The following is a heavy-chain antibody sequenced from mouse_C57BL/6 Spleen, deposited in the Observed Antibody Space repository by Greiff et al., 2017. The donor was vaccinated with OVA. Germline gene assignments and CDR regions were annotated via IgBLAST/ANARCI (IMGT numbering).Heavy chain of an antibody. V-gene: IGHV1-81*01. D-gene: IGHD2-4*01. CDR2: IYPRSGNT. CDR3: ARNYDYDDGYAMDY. CDR1: GYTFTSYG. J-gene: IGHJ4*01. Sequence: VKVVESGAELARPGASVKLSCKASGYTFTSYGISWVKQRTGQGLEWIGEIYPRSGNTYYNEKFKGKATLTADKSSSTAYMELRSLTSEDSAVYFCARNYDYDDGYAMDYWGQGTSVTVSS.